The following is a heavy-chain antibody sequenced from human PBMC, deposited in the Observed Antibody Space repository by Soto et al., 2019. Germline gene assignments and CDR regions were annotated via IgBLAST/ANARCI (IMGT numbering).Heavy chain of an antibody. D-gene: IGHD3-3*01. CDR1: GYTFTSYG. J-gene: IGHJ5*02. CDR2: ISAYNGNT. CDR3: AKSTIFGVVPSFDP. Sequence: SCKASGYTFTSYGISWVRQAPGQGLEWMGWISAYNGNTNYAQKLQGRVTMTTDTPTSTAYMELRSLRSDDTAVYYCAKSTIFGVVPSFDPWGQGTLVTVSS. V-gene: IGHV1-18*01.